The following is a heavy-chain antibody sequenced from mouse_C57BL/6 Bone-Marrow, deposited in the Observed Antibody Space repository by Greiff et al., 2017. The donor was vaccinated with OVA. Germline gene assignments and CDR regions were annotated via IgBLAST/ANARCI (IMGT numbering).Heavy chain of an antibody. V-gene: IGHV5-4*01. CDR1: GFTFSSYA. J-gene: IGHJ4*01. CDR2: ISDGGSYT. Sequence: EVQLQESGGGLVKPGGSLKLSCAASGFTFSSYAMSWVRQTPEKRLEWVATISDGGSYTYYPDNVKGRFTISRDNAKNHLYLQMSHLKSEDTAMYYCARGGDFYYAMDYWGQGTSVTVSS. CDR3: ARGGDFYYAMDY.